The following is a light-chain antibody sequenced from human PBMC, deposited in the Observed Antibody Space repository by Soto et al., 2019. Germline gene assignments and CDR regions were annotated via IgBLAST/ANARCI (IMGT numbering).Light chain of an antibody. Sequence: EIVMPQSQATLSVSPGESSTLSGRASQSVSSNLGWYQQKPGQAHRLLIHGASTRATGVPARFSGSGSGTEFTLTISSLQSEEFAVYYCQHYNNWPPLVGQGTKVDIK. CDR2: GAS. V-gene: IGKV3-15*01. CDR1: QSVSSN. CDR3: QHYNNWPPL. J-gene: IGKJ1*01.